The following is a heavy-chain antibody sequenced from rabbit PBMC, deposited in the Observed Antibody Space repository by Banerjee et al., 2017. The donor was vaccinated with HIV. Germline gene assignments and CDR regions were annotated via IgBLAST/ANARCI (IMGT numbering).Heavy chain of an antibody. CDR2: IYTVGGDT. CDR3: ARGTYSSYGYDL. J-gene: IGHJ4*01. V-gene: IGHV1S40*01. D-gene: IGHD6-1*01. Sequence: QQLVESGGGLVKPGASLTLTCKASGFSFSSSYYVCWVRQAPGKGLEWIGCIYTVGGDTYYASWAQGRFTISKTSSTTVTLQMTSLTAADTATYFCARGTYSSYGYDLWGPGTLVTVS. CDR1: GFSFSSSYY.